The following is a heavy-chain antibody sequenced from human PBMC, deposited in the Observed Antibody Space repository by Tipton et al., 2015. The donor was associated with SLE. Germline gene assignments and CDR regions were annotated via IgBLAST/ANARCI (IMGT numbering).Heavy chain of an antibody. Sequence: LRLSCTVSGGSINSGGFYWTWIRQHPGKGLEWIAYIFYTGSTFYNPSLKSRVAISVDTSKNQFSLNLSSVSAADTAVYYCARGVPTAMWSFFYYLDVWGKGTTVTVSS. CDR2: IFYTGST. D-gene: IGHD2-2*01. CDR1: GGSINSGGFY. CDR3: ARGVPTAMWSFFYYLDV. V-gene: IGHV4-31*03. J-gene: IGHJ6*03.